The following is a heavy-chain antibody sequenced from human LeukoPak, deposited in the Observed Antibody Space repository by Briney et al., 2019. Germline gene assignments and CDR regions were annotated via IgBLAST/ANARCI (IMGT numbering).Heavy chain of an antibody. D-gene: IGHD2-15*01. CDR1: GFTFSSYW. V-gene: IGHV3-7*01. CDR3: AREVVGDPDWFDP. CDR2: IKQDGSEK. Sequence: PGGSLRLSSAASGFTFSSYWMSWVRQAPGRGLEWVANIKQDGSEKYYVDSVKGRFTISRDNAKNSLYLQMNSLRAEGTAVYYCAREVVGDPDWFDPWGQGTLVTVSS. J-gene: IGHJ5*02.